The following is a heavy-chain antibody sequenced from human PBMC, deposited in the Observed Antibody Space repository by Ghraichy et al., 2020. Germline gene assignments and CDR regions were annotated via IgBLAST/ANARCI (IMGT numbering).Heavy chain of an antibody. V-gene: IGHV4-39*01. J-gene: IGHJ4*02. D-gene: IGHD3-10*01. CDR2: IYYSGST. CDR1: GGSINSSSYY. CDR3: ARHASGDGSGRTLDY. Sequence: SETLSLTCTVSGGSINSSSYYWGWIRQPPGKGLEWIGSIYYSGSTYYNPSLKSRVTISVDTSKNQFSLKLSSVTAADTAVYYCARHASGDGSGRTLDYWGQGTLVTVSS.